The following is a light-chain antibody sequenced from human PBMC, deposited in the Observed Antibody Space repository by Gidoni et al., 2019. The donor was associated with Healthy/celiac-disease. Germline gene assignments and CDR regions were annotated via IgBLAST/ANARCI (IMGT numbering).Light chain of an antibody. CDR2: GKN. V-gene: IGLV3-19*01. CDR3: NSRDSSGNHNVV. J-gene: IGLJ2*01. CDR1: SLRSYY. Sequence: SSELTQDPAVSVALGQTVRITCQGDSLRSYYASWYQPKPGPAPVLVIYGKNNRPSGIPDRFSGSSSGNTASLTITGAQAEDEADYYCNSRDSSGNHNVVFGGGTKLTVL.